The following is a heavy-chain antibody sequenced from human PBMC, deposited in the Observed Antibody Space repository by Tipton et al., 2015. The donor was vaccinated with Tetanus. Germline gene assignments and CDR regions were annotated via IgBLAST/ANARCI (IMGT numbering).Heavy chain of an antibody. V-gene: IGHV4-4*07. J-gene: IGHJ5*02. D-gene: IGHD6-19*01. Sequence: LRLSCTVSGGSAHGFYWSWIRQSAGKGLEWIGRIFSGGSTHYSPSLKSRVSMSGDTSKNQFSLNLTSVTAADTAIYYGASPIKQWLVPLDLWGQGILVTVSS. CDR3: ASPIKQWLVPLDL. CDR1: GGSAHGFY. CDR2: IFSGGST.